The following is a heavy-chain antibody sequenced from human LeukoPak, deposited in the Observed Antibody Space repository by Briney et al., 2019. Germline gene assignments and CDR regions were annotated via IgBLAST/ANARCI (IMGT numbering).Heavy chain of an antibody. J-gene: IGHJ4*02. CDR2: VSSGFQA. V-gene: IGHV3-13*01. Sequence: PGGSLRLSCTASGFTLGSHDMPWVRQIPGQGLEWVAAVSSGFQAFFADSVQGRFTVSREDARNSLYLQMNSLRAEDTAMYYCARDSAGNDYWGQGTLVTVSS. D-gene: IGHD6-13*01. CDR3: ARDSAGNDY. CDR1: GFTLGSHD.